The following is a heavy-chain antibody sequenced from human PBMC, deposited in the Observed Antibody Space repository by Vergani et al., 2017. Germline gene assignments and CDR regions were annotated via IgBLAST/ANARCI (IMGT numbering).Heavy chain of an antibody. CDR3: ARDRLDFWSAYYSYYQNMDV. CDR2: IIPIFGTA. CDR1: GFTFTSYH. J-gene: IGHJ6*03. Sequence: QVQLVQSGAEVKKPGASVRVSCKASGFTFTSYHIHWVRQAPGQGLEWMGGIIPIFGTANYAQKFQDRVTITADESTSTGYMELSSLRSEDTAVYYCARDRLDFWSAYYSYYQNMDVWGKGTTVTVSS. D-gene: IGHD3-3*01. V-gene: IGHV1-69*01.